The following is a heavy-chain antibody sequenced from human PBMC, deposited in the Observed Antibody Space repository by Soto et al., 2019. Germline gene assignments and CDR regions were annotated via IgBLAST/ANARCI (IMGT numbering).Heavy chain of an antibody. Sequence: QVQLVQSGAEVKKPGSSVKVSCKASGGPFSSYSISWVRQAPGQGLEWMGRVIPILGRTYYAQKFQGRLTMTTDTSTVTAYMELSSLTSDDTAVYYCARVTPVTESDGGAFFDSWGQGTLVTVSS. CDR1: GGPFSSYS. D-gene: IGHD2-2*01. CDR2: VIPILGRT. J-gene: IGHJ4*02. V-gene: IGHV1-69*08. CDR3: ARVTPVTESDGGAFFDS.